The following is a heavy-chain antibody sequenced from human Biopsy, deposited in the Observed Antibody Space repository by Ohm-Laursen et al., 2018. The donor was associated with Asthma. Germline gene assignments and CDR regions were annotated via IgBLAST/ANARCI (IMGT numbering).Heavy chain of an antibody. CDR2: VHSTGST. V-gene: IGHV4-59*01. D-gene: IGHD6-13*01. J-gene: IGHJ4*02. CDR1: PGSINDYY. CDR3: ARATSTWSQSGPHYFDH. Sequence: GTLSLTCTVSPGSINDYYWNWIRQFPGKGLEWIGYVHSTGSTRFNPSLKGRLTISVDTSVDQVSLKLTSVTAADTAVYYCARATSTWSQSGPHYFDHWGQGTLVTVSS.